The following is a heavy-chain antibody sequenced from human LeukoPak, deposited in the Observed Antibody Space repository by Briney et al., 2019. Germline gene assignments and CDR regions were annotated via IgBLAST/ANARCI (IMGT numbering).Heavy chain of an antibody. J-gene: IGHJ4*02. CDR1: GGSISSGDYY. D-gene: IGHD6-13*01. Sequence: SETLSLTCTVSGGSISSGDYYWSWKRPPPGKGLEWMGYIYYSGSTYYNPSLKSRVTISVDTSKNQFSLKLRSVTAADTAVYFCARGLGSSWYGDWGQGTLVTVSS. CDR3: ARGLGSSWYGD. CDR2: IYYSGST. V-gene: IGHV4-30-4*01.